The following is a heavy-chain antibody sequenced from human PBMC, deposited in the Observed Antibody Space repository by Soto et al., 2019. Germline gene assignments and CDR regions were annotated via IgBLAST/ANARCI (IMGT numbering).Heavy chain of an antibody. CDR2: IYYSGST. J-gene: IGHJ3*02. CDR3: ARLDRVGRVNFVSSSTSHHYAFDI. V-gene: IGHV4-59*08. Sequence: SETLSLTCTVSGGSISSYYWSWIRQPPGKGLEWIGYIYYSGSTNYNPSLKSRVTISVDTSKNQFSLKLSSVTAADTAVYYCARLDRVGRVNFVSSSTSHHYAFDIWGQGTMVTVSS. CDR1: GGSISSYY. D-gene: IGHD2-2*01.